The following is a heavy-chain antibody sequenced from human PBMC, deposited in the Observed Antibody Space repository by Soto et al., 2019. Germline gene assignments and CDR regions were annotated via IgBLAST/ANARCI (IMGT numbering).Heavy chain of an antibody. J-gene: IGHJ5*02. CDR1: GYSLTELS. CDR2: FDPEDGNV. V-gene: IGHV1-24*01. D-gene: IGHD2-8*02. CDR3: ATVRGVGRYWFDT. Sequence: QVQLEQSGAEVRKPGASVKVSCRVSGYSLTELSIHWVRQAPGKGLEWMGGFDPEDGNVVYAQTLEGRVPMTEKTTTDTVYMELMSLTSEDTVVYHYATVRGVGRYWFDTWGPGILVTVSS.